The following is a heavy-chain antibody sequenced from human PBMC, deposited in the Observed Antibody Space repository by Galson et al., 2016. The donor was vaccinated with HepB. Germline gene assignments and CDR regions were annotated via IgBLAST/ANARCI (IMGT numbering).Heavy chain of an antibody. CDR1: GFTFSKYS. J-gene: IGHJ6*02. Sequence: SLRLSCAASGFTFSKYSMSWVRQAPGKGLEWVASTGTGTGYFYHADSVKGRFSIYRDDAKSSLYLEMNSLRAEDTAVYYCAKSSGGLLRYSGMDVWGQGTTVTVSS. CDR3: AKSSGGLLRYSGMDV. CDR2: TGTGTGYF. D-gene: IGHD4-11*01. V-gene: IGHV3-21*06.